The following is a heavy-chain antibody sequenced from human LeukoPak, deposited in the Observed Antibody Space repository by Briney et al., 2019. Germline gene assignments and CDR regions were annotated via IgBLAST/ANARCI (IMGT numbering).Heavy chain of an antibody. Sequence: GGSLRLSCAASEFTFSSYAMNWVRQAPGKGLGWVSAISGSGTNTYYAGSVRGRFTISRDNSNNRLYLQMNSVRAEDTAMYFCAKDTAVILTAPFDSWGQGTLVTVSS. CDR1: EFTFSSYA. V-gene: IGHV3-23*01. CDR3: AKDTAVILTAPFDS. D-gene: IGHD2-21*01. J-gene: IGHJ4*02. CDR2: ISGSGTNT.